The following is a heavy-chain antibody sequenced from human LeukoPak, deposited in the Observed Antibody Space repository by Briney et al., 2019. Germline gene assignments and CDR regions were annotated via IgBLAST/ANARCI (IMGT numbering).Heavy chain of an antibody. J-gene: IGHJ3*02. CDR3: ARVLNSITMVRGPIADAFDI. CDR1: GFTFDDYA. CDR2: ISWNSGSI. V-gene: IGHV3-9*01. D-gene: IGHD3-10*01. Sequence: PGRSLRLSCAASGFTFDDYAMHWVRQAPGKGLEWVSGISWNSGSIGYADSVKGRFTISRDNAKNTLYLQMNSLRAEDTAVYYCARVLNSITMVRGPIADAFDIWGQGTMVTVSS.